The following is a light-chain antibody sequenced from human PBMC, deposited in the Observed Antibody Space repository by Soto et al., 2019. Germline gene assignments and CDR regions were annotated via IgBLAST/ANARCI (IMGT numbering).Light chain of an antibody. J-gene: IGLJ1*01. Sequence: QSALTQPASVSGSPGQSITVSCTGASSDVGGYNYVSWYQQHPGKAPRLMIYDVSNRPSGVPNRFSGSKSGNTASLTISRLQAEDEADYYCSSYTSSSTYVFGTGTKVTV. V-gene: IGLV2-14*01. CDR2: DVS. CDR3: SSYTSSSTYV. CDR1: SSDVGGYNY.